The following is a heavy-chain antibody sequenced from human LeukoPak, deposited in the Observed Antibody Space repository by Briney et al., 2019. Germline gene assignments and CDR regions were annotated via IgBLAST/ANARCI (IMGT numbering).Heavy chain of an antibody. J-gene: IGHJ4*02. CDR2: ISGSGGST. CDR3: AKEAARHPRIPNGCDY. V-gene: IGHV3-23*01. CDR1: GFTFSSCA. D-gene: IGHD6-25*01. Sequence: PGGSLRLSCAASGFTFSSCAMSWVRQAPGKGLEWVSAISGSGGSTYYADSVKGRFTISRDNSKNTLYLQMNSLRAEDTAVYYCAKEAARHPRIPNGCDYWGQGTLVTVSS.